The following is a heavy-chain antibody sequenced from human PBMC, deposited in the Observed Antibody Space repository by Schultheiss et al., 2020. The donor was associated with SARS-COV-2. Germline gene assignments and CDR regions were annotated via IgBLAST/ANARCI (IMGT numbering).Heavy chain of an antibody. CDR2: IYYSGST. J-gene: IGHJ4*02. CDR1: GGSISSYY. CDR3: ARDNSSRWTFLDY. Sequence: SETLSLTCTVSGGSISSYYWSWIRQPPGKGLEWIGYIYYSGSTYYNPSLKSRVTIPVDTSKNQFFLKLSSVTAAGTAVYYWARDNSSRWTFLDYWGQGTLGTVSS. D-gene: IGHD6-13*01. V-gene: IGHV4-59*12.